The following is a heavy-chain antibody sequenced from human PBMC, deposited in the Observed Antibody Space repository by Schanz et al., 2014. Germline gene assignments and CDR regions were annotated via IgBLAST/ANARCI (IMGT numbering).Heavy chain of an antibody. J-gene: IGHJ4*02. D-gene: IGHD6-13*01. CDR3: ARGLIAAAGGAFDY. CDR1: DFTFSTDA. CDR2: ISASGGDT. Sequence: EVQLVESGGGLVKPGGSLRLSCAASDFTFSTDAMSWVRQAPGKGLEWLSVISASGGDTYYADSVRGRFTMSRDNSKNTLYLQMNSLRAGDAAVYYCARGLIAAAGGAFDYWGQGTLVAVSA. V-gene: IGHV3-23*04.